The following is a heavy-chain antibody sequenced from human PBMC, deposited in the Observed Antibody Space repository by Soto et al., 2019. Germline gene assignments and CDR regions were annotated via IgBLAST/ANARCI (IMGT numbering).Heavy chain of an antibody. CDR2: IYYSGST. D-gene: IGHD3-9*01. J-gene: IGHJ5*02. CDR1: GGSISSGGYY. V-gene: IGHV4-31*03. CDR3: AREGEYDILTGYYSPGGGFDP. Sequence: SETLSLTCTVSGGSISSGGYYWSLIRQHPGKGLEWIGYIYYSGSTYYNPSLKSRVTISVDTSKNQFSLKLSSVTAADTAGYYCAREGEYDILTGYYSPGGGFDPWGQGTLVTVSS.